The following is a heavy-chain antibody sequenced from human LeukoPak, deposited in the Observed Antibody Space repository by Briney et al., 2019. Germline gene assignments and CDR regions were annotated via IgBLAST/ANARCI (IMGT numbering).Heavy chain of an antibody. Sequence: GGSLRLSCAASGFTFSSYAMSWVRQAPGKGLEWVSTISGSDGSTFYADSVKGRFTISRDNSKNTLYLQMNSLRAEDTAVYYCVRGYYAGRGHHFEYWGQGTLVTVSS. CDR3: VRGYYAGRGHHFEY. CDR1: GFTFSSYA. V-gene: IGHV3-23*01. CDR2: ISGSDGST. D-gene: IGHD3-22*01. J-gene: IGHJ4*02.